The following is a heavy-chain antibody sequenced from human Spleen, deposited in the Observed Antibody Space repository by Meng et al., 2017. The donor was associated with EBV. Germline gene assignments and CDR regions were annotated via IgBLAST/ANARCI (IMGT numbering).Heavy chain of an antibody. V-gene: IGHV1-3*01. CDR3: AKGIGMAYIYPLDY. J-gene: IGHJ4*02. CDR2: INADNGDT. CDR1: GYIFTSYG. Sequence: QVHLVQSGAERKKAGASVKISCKASGYIFTSYGITWVRQAPGQSLEWMGWINADNGDTIYSQKFQGRVTISRDTSASTAYMELSSLRSEDTTVYYCAKGIGMAYIYPLDYWGQGTLVTVSS. D-gene: IGHD5-24*01.